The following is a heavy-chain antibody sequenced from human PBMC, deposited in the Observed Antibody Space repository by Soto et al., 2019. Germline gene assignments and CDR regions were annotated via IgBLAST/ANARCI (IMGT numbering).Heavy chain of an antibody. Sequence: QVQLQQWGAGLLKPSETLSLTCAVYGGSFSGYQWTWIRQTPGKGLEWIGEINDSGNINYNPSLKGRVTILLDTPKKQISLRLSSVTAADSAVYYCARGLILWFGELSRRGGYYYYMDVWGKGTTLTVSS. CDR1: GGSFSGYQ. CDR2: INDSGNI. V-gene: IGHV4-34*01. D-gene: IGHD3-10*01. J-gene: IGHJ6*03. CDR3: ARGLILWFGELSRRGGYYYYMDV.